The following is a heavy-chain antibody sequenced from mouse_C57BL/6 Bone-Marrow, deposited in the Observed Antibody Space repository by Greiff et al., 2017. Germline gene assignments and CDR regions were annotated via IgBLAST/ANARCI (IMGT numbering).Heavy chain of an antibody. CDR1: GYTFTSYW. J-gene: IGHJ4*01. V-gene: IGHV1-61*01. D-gene: IGHD1-1*01. CDR2: IYPSDSET. Sequence: QVQLQQPGAELVRPGSSVKLSCKASGYTFTSYWMDWVKQRPGQGLEWIGNIYPSDSETHYTQKFKDKANLTVDKSSSTAYMQLSRLTSEDSAIYYCAVGSTTVGYAMDYWGQGTSVTVSS. CDR3: AVGSTTVGYAMDY.